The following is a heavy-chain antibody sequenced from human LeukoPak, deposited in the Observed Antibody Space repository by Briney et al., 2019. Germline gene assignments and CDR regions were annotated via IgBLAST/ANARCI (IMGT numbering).Heavy chain of an antibody. J-gene: IGHJ6*03. CDR2: IYYTET. CDR1: GGSVSNYY. Sequence: PSETLSLTCTVSGGSVSNYYWTWIRQSPGKGLEWIGYIYYTETSYNPSLKSRVTISTDTSKNQFSLKLYSVTAADTAVYYCARDPPFYGDYYYYYMDVWGKGTTVTVSS. D-gene: IGHD4-17*01. V-gene: IGHV4-59*02. CDR3: ARDPPFYGDYYYYYMDV.